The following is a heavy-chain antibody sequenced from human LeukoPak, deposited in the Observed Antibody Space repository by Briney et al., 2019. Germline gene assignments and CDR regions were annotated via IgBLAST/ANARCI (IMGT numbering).Heavy chain of an antibody. Sequence: SETLSLTCTVSGGSISSSSYYWGWIRQPPGKGLEWIGSIYYSGSTYYNPSLKSRVTIPVDTSKNQFSLKLSSVTAADTAVYYCATWDYYDSSALDYWGQGTLVTVSS. J-gene: IGHJ4*02. CDR2: IYYSGST. V-gene: IGHV4-39*07. D-gene: IGHD3-22*01. CDR3: ATWDYYDSSALDY. CDR1: GGSISSSSYY.